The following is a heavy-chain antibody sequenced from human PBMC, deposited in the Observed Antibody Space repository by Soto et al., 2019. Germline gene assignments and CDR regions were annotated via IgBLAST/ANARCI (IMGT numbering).Heavy chain of an antibody. CDR3: ARAVGEPLHYHDY. J-gene: IGHJ4*02. D-gene: IGHD6-19*01. CDR2: NDYSGNT. CDR1: SDSISSYY. V-gene: IGHV4-59*08. Sequence: QVQLQESGPGLVRPSETLSLTCTVSSDSISSYYWIWIRQSPGKGLEWIGYNDYSGNTNYNPSLQSQGSIQGDTAKNQIPLRPSSLTAEAKAVYYCARAVGEPLHYHDYWGRGTLVTVSS.